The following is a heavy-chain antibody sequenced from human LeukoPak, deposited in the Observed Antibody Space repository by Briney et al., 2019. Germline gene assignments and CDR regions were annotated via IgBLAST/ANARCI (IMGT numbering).Heavy chain of an antibody. Sequence: SETLSLTCTVSGGSISSYYWSWIRQPPGKGLEWIGSIYYSGSIYYNPSLKSRVTISVDTSKNQFSLKLSSVTAADTAVYYCARQFFSGRPFDYWGQGTLVTVSS. J-gene: IGHJ4*02. CDR1: GGSISSYY. D-gene: IGHD6-19*01. CDR3: ARQFFSGRPFDY. V-gene: IGHV4-39*01. CDR2: IYYSGSI.